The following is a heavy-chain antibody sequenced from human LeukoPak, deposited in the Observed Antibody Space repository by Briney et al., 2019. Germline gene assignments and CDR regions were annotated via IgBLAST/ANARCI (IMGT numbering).Heavy chain of an antibody. V-gene: IGHV1-69*13. CDR3: ARVVIAAAGIRWFDP. CDR1: GGTFSSYA. D-gene: IGHD6-13*01. CDR2: IIPIFGTA. Sequence: ASVKVSCKASGGTFSSYAISWVRQAPGQGLEWMGGIIPIFGTANYAQKFQGRVTITADESTSTAYMELSSLRSEDTAVYYCARVVIAAAGIRWFDPWGQGTLVTVSS. J-gene: IGHJ5*02.